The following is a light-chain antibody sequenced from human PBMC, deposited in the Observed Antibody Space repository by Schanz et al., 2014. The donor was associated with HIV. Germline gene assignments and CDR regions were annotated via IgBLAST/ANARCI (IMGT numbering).Light chain of an antibody. CDR2: GAS. V-gene: IGKV3-20*01. J-gene: IGKJ1*01. CDR3: QQYNNWPQT. CDR1: QTVKSNF. Sequence: EIVMTQSPATLYVSPGEGGTLSCRASQTVKSNFIGWYQQKPGQAPRLLIYGASSRAIGIPDRFSGSGSGTDFTLTISRVEPEDYAVYYCQQYNNWPQTFGPGTKVEIK.